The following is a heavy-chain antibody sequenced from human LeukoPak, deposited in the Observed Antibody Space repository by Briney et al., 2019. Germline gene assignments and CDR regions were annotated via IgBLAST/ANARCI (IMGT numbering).Heavy chain of an antibody. J-gene: IGHJ3*02. Sequence: GGSLRLSCAASGFTFSSYWMSWVRQAPGKGLEWVANIKQDGSEKYYVDSVKGRFTISRDNAKNSLYLQMNSLRAEDTAVYYCASDMVRGVISYDAFDIWGQGTMVTVSS. CDR3: ASDMVRGVISYDAFDI. V-gene: IGHV3-7*01. CDR1: GFTFSSYW. D-gene: IGHD3-10*01. CDR2: IKQDGSEK.